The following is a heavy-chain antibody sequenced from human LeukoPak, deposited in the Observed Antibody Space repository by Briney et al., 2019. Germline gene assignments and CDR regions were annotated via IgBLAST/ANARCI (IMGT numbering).Heavy chain of an antibody. Sequence: SETLSLTCSVSGVSISSSNSYWGWIRQPPGKGLEWIGSIYYTGNTYYNASAKSQVSISIDTSKNQFSLRLTSVTAADTAVYFCARQTGSGLFLLPGGQGTLVTVSS. CDR2: IYYTGNT. CDR1: GVSISSSNSY. CDR3: ARQTGSGLFLLP. D-gene: IGHD3/OR15-3a*01. J-gene: IGHJ4*02. V-gene: IGHV4-39*01.